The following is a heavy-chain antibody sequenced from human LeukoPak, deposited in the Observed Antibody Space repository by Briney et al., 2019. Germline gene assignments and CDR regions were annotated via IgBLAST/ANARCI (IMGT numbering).Heavy chain of an antibody. Sequence: PGRSLRLSCAASGFTFDDYAMHWVRQAPGKGLEWVSGISWNSGSIGYADSVKGRFTISRDNAKNSLYLQMNSLRAEDTALYYCAKDPPTGVDDAFDIWGQGTVVTVSS. CDR2: ISWNSGSI. J-gene: IGHJ3*02. CDR1: GFTFDDYA. D-gene: IGHD7-27*01. CDR3: AKDPPTGVDDAFDI. V-gene: IGHV3-9*01.